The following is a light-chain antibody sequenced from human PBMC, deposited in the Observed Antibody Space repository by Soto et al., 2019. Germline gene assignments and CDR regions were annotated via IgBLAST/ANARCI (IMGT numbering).Light chain of an antibody. CDR1: QSVGSK. J-gene: IGKJ2*01. CDR3: QERSKWPLYT. V-gene: IGKV3-15*01. Sequence: EIVMTQSPATLSVSPGERASLSCRASQSVGSKLIWYQHKPGQAPRLLIYGASARATGIPARFSGSGSGTEFTLTISSLQPEDSAIYYCQERSKWPLYTFGQGTELEIK. CDR2: GAS.